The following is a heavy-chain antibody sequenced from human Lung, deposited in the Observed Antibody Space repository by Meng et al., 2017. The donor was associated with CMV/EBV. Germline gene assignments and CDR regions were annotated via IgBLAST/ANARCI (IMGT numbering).Heavy chain of an antibody. CDR1: GYTFGSYG. J-gene: IGHJ4*02. Sequence: QVHLLQSGPGVKKPWASVRVSCKASGYTFGSYGICWVRQAPGQGLEWMGWFVNYVDTYPAPKFQGRVTMTTDTHTNTAFMELRSLTSDDTAVYYCASGTPGRSYCDYWGQGTLVTVSS. D-gene: IGHD2-15*01. CDR2: FVNYVDT. CDR3: ASGTPGRSYCDY. V-gene: IGHV1-18*01.